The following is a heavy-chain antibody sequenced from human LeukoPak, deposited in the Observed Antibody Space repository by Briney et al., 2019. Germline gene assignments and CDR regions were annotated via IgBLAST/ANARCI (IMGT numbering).Heavy chain of an antibody. J-gene: IGHJ3*01. CDR1: GYTFTSYA. Sequence: ASVKVSCKASGYTFTSYAMHWVRQAPGQGLEWMGWMNPNSGNTGYAQKFQGRVTITRNTSISTAYMELSSLRSEDTAVYYCARVGAGGPRRALDVWGQGTMVTVSS. CDR3: ARVGAGGPRRALDV. CDR2: MNPNSGNT. D-gene: IGHD6-13*01. V-gene: IGHV1-8*03.